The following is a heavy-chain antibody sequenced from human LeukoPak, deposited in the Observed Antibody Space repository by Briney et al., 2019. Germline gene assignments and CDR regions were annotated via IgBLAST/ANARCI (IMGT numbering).Heavy chain of an antibody. J-gene: IGHJ4*02. CDR2: IYYSGST. CDR1: GGSINSYY. V-gene: IGHV4-59*01. Sequence: SETLSLTCIVSGGSINSYYWSWIRQPPGKGLEWIGYIYYSGSTNYNPSLKSRVTISVDTSKNQFSLKLSSVTAADTAVNYCARAIHGYNYVCGDWGQGTLVTVSS. CDR3: ARAIHGYNYVCGD. D-gene: IGHD5-18*01.